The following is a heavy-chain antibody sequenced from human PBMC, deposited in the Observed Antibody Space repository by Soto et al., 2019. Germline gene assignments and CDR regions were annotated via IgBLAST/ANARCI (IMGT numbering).Heavy chain of an antibody. V-gene: IGHV3-21*01. J-gene: IGHJ4*02. D-gene: IGHD6-19*01. CDR3: AREGAVAGAGGFDY. CDR1: GFTFSSYS. Sequence: EVQLVESGGGLVKPGGSLRLSCAASGFTFSSYSMNWVRQAPGKGLEWVSSISSSSSYIYYADSVKGRFTISRDNAKNSRYLQMNSLRAEDTAVYYCAREGAVAGAGGFDYWGQGTLVTVSS. CDR2: ISSSSSYI.